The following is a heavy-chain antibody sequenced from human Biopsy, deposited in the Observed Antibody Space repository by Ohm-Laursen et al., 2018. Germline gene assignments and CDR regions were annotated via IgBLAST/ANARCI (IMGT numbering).Heavy chain of an antibody. J-gene: IGHJ1*01. V-gene: IGHV1-69*06. D-gene: IGHD3-9*01. CDR1: GGTSSNYG. Sequence: SSVKVSCKAPGGTSSNYGVNWVRQAPGQGLEWLGGNIPILGTGNYAQKFQDRVTVAADTSTSTATMELRSLRSDDTAVYYCATKLTGYFHHWGQGTLVIVSS. CDR2: NIPILGTG. CDR3: ATKLTGYFHH.